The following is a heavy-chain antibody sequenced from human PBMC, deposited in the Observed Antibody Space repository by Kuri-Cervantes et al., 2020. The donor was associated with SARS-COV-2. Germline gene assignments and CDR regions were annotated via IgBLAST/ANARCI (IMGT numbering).Heavy chain of an antibody. CDR2: IWFDGSNE. Sequence: GGSLRLSSAVSGFIFNNHGLHWVRQAPGKGLEWVSVIWFDGSNEYYADSVKGRFTISRDNSKDTVYLQMNSLRAEDTAVYYCARGRATVTVIGAFDIWGQGTMVTVSS. CDR1: GFIFNNHG. J-gene: IGHJ3*02. V-gene: IGHV3-33*01. D-gene: IGHD4-17*01. CDR3: ARGRATVTVIGAFDI.